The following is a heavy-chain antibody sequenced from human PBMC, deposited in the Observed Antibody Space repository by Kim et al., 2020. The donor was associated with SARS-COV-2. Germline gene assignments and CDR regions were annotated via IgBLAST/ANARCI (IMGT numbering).Heavy chain of an antibody. D-gene: IGHD5-12*01. CDR1: GFTFSDYW. J-gene: IGHJ4*02. CDR3: ARDTGPSGYGGGY. CDR2: VKPDGSET. V-gene: IGHV3-7*01. Sequence: GGSLTLSCAASGFTFSDYWMSWVRQAPGKGLERVANVKPDGSETYHVDSVKGRFTSSRDNAKNSLYLQINSLRAEDTAVYYCARDTGPSGYGGGYWGQGTLVTVSS.